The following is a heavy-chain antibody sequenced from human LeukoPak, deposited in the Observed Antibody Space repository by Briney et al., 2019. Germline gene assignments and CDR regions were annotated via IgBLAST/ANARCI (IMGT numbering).Heavy chain of an antibody. J-gene: IGHJ5*02. CDR1: GYTFTSYY. V-gene: IGHV1-46*01. D-gene: IGHD2-15*01. CDR2: INPSGGST. Sequence: GASVKVSCKASGYTFTSYYIHWVRQAPGQGLEWMGIINPSGGSTSYAQKFQGRVTMTRDMSTSTVYMELSSLRSEDTAVYYCARDKALPWYSRGGWFDPWGQGTLVTVSS. CDR3: ARDKALPWYSRGGWFDP.